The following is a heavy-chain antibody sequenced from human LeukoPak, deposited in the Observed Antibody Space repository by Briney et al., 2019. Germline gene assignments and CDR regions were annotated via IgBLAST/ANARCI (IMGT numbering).Heavy chain of an antibody. CDR2: IYYNGST. V-gene: IGHV4-59*01. Sequence: SETLSLTCTVSGGSISSYYWSWIRQPPGKGLEWIGYIYYNGSTNYNPSLKSRVTISVDTSKNQFSLKLSSVTAADTAVYYCASGRGLRRYWYFDLWGRGTLVTVSS. D-gene: IGHD3-10*01. J-gene: IGHJ2*01. CDR3: ASGRGLRRYWYFDL. CDR1: GGSISSYY.